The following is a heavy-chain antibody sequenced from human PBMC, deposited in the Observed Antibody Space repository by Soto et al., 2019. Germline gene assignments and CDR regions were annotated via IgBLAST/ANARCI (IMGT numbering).Heavy chain of an antibody. J-gene: IGHJ5*01. CDR2: ISSNSDYI. Sequence: GGSPRLSCAAYGFAFSTYNMNWFRRAPGKGLEWVSSISSNSDYIYYADSVKGRFTISRDNAKNSLFLQMNSLRAEDTAVYYCASGHYNFWSDYSVDSWGQGPMVTVS. D-gene: IGHD3-3*01. CDR3: ASGHYNFWSDYSVDS. V-gene: IGHV3-21*01. CDR1: GFAFSTYN.